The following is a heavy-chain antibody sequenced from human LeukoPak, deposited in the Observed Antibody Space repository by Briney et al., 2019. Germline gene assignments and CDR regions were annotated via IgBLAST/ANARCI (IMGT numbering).Heavy chain of an antibody. D-gene: IGHD6-19*01. CDR3: ARDTSGWYGAFEF. CDR2: IVGNTACTT. V-gene: IGHV3-23*01. CDR1: GFTVTSHV. J-gene: IGHJ4*02. Sequence: GGSVRLSCAASGFTVTSHVMTWVRQAPGKGPEWVSVIVGNTACTTYYADSVKGRFTISRDSVKNTVDLQMSSLRAEDTAVYYCARDTSGWYGAFEFWGQGAVPTVCS.